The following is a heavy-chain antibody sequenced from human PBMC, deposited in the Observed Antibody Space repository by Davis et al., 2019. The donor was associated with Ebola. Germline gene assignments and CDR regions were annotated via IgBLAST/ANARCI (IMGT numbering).Heavy chain of an antibody. J-gene: IGHJ4*02. Sequence: SETLSLTCTVSGGSISTYYWSWIRQHPGKGLEWIGYISYSGNTYYNPSLKSRVSISVDTSENHFSLRLSSVTAADTAIYHCARRLVATYVFDYWGRGTLVTVPS. V-gene: IGHV4-59*06. CDR1: GGSISTYY. CDR2: ISYSGNT. CDR3: ARRLVATYVFDY. D-gene: IGHD5-12*01.